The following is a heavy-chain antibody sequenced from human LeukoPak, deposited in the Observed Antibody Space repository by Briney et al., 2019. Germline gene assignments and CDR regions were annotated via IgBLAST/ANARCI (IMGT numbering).Heavy chain of an antibody. CDR1: GYTFTSYG. J-gene: IGHJ4*02. Sequence: ASVKVSCKASGYTFTSYGISWVRQAPGQGLEWMGWISAYNGNTNYAQKLQGRVTITTDESTSTAYMELSSLRSEDTAVYYCARTGALRYFDWLPPHFDYWGQGTLVTVSS. V-gene: IGHV1-18*01. CDR2: ISAYNGNT. CDR3: ARTGALRYFDWLPPHFDY. D-gene: IGHD3-9*01.